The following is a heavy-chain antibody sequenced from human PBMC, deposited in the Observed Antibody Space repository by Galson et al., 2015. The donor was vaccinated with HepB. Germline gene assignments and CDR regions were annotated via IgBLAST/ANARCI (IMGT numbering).Heavy chain of an antibody. CDR2: VDPEDGET. Sequence: VKVSCKVSGYTFTDYYMHWVQQAPGKGLEWMGLVDPEDGETIYAEKFQGRVTITADTSTDTAHMELSSLRSEDTAVYYCATVRYAWNYVDYWGQGTLVTVSS. J-gene: IGHJ4*02. CDR1: GYTFTDYY. V-gene: IGHV1-69-2*01. CDR3: ATVRYAWNYVDY. D-gene: IGHD3-16*01.